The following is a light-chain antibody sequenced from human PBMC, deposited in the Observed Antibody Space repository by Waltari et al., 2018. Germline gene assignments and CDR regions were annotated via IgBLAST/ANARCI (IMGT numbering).Light chain of an antibody. Sequence: QSVVTQPPSASGTPGLRVPLSCSGRPFHIGSNRVCWFQQLPGTAPKLPTYGNDRRPSGVPDRFSCSKSGTSASLAISGLQSEDEADYYCATWDGSQRVFGTGTKVTVL. CDR2: GND. J-gene: IGLJ1*01. CDR1: PFHIGSNR. CDR3: ATWDGSQRV. V-gene: IGLV1-44*01.